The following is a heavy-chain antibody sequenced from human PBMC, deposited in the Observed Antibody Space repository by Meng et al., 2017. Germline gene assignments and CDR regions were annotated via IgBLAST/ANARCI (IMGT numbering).Heavy chain of an antibody. V-gene: IGHV4-59*01. CDR3: ARGGRGYSVYDYWLWDY. CDR1: GGSISRYY. Sequence: SETLSLTCTVPGGSISRYYWSWIRQPPGKGLEWIGYIYYSGSTNYNPSLKSRVTISVDTSKNQFSLKLSSVTAADTAVYYCARGGRGYSVYDYWLWDYWGQGTLVTVSS. D-gene: IGHD5/OR15-5a*01. J-gene: IGHJ4*02. CDR2: IYYSGST.